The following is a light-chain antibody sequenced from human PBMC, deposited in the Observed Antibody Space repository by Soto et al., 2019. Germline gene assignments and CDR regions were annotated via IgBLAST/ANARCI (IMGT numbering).Light chain of an antibody. J-gene: IGLJ2*01. V-gene: IGLV3-21*04. CDR1: NIGSKS. Sequence: SSELTQPPSVSVAPGKTARITCGGNNIGSKSVHWYQQKPGQAPVLVIYYDSDRPSGIPERFSGSNSGNTATLTISRVEAGDEADYYCQVWDSSSDQHVVFGGGTKVTVL. CDR2: YDS. CDR3: QVWDSSSDQHVV.